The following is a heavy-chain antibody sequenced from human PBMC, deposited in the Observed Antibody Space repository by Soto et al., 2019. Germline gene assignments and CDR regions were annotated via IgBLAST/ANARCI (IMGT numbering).Heavy chain of an antibody. V-gene: IGHV4-31*03. CDR3: ARDKITGLFDY. CDR1: GYFISSGGYY. D-gene: IGHD2-8*02. CDR2: IYDSGST. Sequence: SETLSLTCSVSGYFISSGGYYWSWLRLHPGKALEWIGDIYDSGSTFYNPSLKSRVTISVDTSKNQFSLKLTSVTAADTAVYYCARDKITGLFDYWGQGTLVTVSS. J-gene: IGHJ4*02.